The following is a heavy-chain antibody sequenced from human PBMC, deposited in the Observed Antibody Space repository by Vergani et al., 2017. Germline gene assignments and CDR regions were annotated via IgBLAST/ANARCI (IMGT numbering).Heavy chain of an antibody. CDR1: GFTFSSYW. V-gene: IGHV3-7*01. J-gene: IGHJ6*02. Sequence: EVQLVESGGGLVQPGGSLRLSCAASGFTFSSYWMSWVRQAPGKGLEWVANIKQDGSEKYYVDSVKGRFTISRDNAKNSLYLQMNSLRAEDTAVYYCARDPEPRWDYYGMDVWGQGTTVTVSS. D-gene: IGHD1-14*01. CDR3: ARDPEPRWDYYGMDV. CDR2: IKQDGSEK.